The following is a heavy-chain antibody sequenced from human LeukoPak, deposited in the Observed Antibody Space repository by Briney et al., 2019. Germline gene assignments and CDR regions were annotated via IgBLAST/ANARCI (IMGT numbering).Heavy chain of an antibody. J-gene: IGHJ4*02. CDR2: IYYDGSKY. CDR3: ARIYGSGYAGDY. Sequence: PGGSLRLSCAASGFTFRNFGFRWVPQAPGKGLEWVAVIYYDGSKYFYADSVKGRFTISRDYSKNALYLQINSLRAEDTAVYYCARIYGSGYAGDYWGQGTLVTVSS. CDR1: GFTFRNFG. D-gene: IGHD5-18*01. V-gene: IGHV3-33*01.